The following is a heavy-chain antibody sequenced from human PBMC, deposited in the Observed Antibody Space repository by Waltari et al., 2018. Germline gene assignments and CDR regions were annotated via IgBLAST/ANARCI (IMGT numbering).Heavy chain of an antibody. J-gene: IGHJ4*02. D-gene: IGHD5-12*01. CDR3: ADLGGYEAGGGY. Sequence: QVQLQQWGAGLLKPSETLSLTCAVYGGSFSGYYWSWIRQPPGKGLEWIGEINHSGSTNYHPSLKSRVTISVDTSKNQFSLKLSSVTAADTAVYYCADLGGYEAGGGYWGQGTLVTVSS. CDR1: GGSFSGYY. V-gene: IGHV4-34*01. CDR2: INHSGST.